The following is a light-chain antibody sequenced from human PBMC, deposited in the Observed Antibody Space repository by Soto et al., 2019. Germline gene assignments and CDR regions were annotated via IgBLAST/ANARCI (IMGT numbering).Light chain of an antibody. Sequence: IVLTQSPGTMSLSPGQRATISCRASQSVRSSYLAWYQQKPGQAPRLLIYGASSRATGIPDRFSGIGSGTDFTLTISRLKNEDIATYDGLQHSGYPLTFGQGTKVDIK. V-gene: IGKV3-20*01. CDR3: LQHSGYPLT. J-gene: IGKJ1*01. CDR2: GAS. CDR1: QSVRSSY.